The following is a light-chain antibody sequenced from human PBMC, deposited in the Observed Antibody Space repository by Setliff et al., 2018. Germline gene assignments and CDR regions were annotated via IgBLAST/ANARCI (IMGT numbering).Light chain of an antibody. Sequence: QSVLAQPPSVSGAPGQRVTISCTGSSSNMGAGFSVHWYQQLPGTAPKLLIYANNNRPSGVPDRFSGSKSGTSASLAISGLQADDEADYYCQSYDSSLSGYVFGTGTKVTVL. V-gene: IGLV1-40*01. CDR1: SSNMGAGFS. J-gene: IGLJ1*01. CDR3: QSYDSSLSGYV. CDR2: ANN.